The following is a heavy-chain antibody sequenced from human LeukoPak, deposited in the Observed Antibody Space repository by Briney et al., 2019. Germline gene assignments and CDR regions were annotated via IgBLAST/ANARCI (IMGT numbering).Heavy chain of an antibody. CDR1: VGSIYRYY. J-gene: IGHJ4*02. CDR2: IFTSGS. V-gene: IGHV4-4*07. D-gene: IGHD2-8*01. Sequence: PSETLSLTCTVSVGSIYRYYSNWIRQPAGKGLEWIGRIFTSGSDPNPSLKSRVTMSIDTSTNQFSLRLSSVTAADTAVYYCVAYFDGLFYWGRGTLVTVSS. CDR3: VAYFDGLFY.